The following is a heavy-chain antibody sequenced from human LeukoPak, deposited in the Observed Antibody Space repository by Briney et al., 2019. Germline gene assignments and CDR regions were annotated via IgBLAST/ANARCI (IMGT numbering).Heavy chain of an antibody. V-gene: IGHV3-7*01. CDR1: GFTFSSYW. CDR3: ARDGGSYPYYYMDV. D-gene: IGHD1-26*01. CDR2: IKQDGSEK. J-gene: IGHJ6*03. Sequence: GGSLRLSCAASGFTFSSYWMSWLRQAPGKGLEWVANIKQDGSEKYSVDSVKGRFTISRDNAKNSLYLQMNSLRAEDTAVYYCARDGGSYPYYYMDVWGKGTTVTVSS.